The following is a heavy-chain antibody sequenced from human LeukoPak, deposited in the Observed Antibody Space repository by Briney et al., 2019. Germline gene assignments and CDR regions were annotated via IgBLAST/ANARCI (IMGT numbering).Heavy chain of an antibody. CDR2: INPNDGDT. CDR1: GYTFTDYY. Sequence: GASVKVSCTASGYTFTDYYVHWVRQAPGQGFEWMGWINPNDGDTNYAQKFQGRVTMTRDTSISTAHMEVSRLRSDDTAVYYCARANFLYCSSSTCLFDYWGQGTLVTVSS. J-gene: IGHJ4*02. V-gene: IGHV1-2*02. D-gene: IGHD2-2*01. CDR3: ARANFLYCSSSTCLFDY.